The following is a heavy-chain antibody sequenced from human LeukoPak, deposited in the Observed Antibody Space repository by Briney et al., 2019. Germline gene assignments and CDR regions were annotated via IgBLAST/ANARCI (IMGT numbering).Heavy chain of an antibody. Sequence: SETLSLTCTVSGGSISSSSYYWGLIRQPPGKGLEWIGSIYYSGSTYYNPSLKRRVTISVDKSKNQFSLKLSSVTAPDTAVYYCARGLWNTAYLPYYFDYWGQGTLVTVSS. D-gene: IGHD5-18*01. CDR1: GGSISSSSYY. J-gene: IGHJ4*02. CDR3: ARGLWNTAYLPYYFDY. CDR2: IYYSGST. V-gene: IGHV4-39*01.